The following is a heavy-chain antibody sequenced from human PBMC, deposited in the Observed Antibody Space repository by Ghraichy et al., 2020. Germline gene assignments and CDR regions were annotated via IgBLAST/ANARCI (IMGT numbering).Heavy chain of an antibody. V-gene: IGHV3-7*01. CDR1: GFTFSSYW. J-gene: IGHJ4*02. CDR3: ARDRLGGYFDY. CDR2: IKQDGSEK. D-gene: IGHD3-16*01. Sequence: GESLKISCAASGFTFSSYWMSWVRQAPGKGLEWVANIKQDGSEKYYVDSVKGRFTISRDNAKNSLYLQMNSLRAEDTAVYYCARDRLGGYFDYWGQGTLVTVSS.